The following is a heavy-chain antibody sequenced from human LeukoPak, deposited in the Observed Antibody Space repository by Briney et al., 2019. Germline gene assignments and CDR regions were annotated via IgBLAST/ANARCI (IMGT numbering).Heavy chain of an antibody. CDR2: INHSGST. V-gene: IGHV4-34*01. CDR1: GGSFSGYY. J-gene: IGHJ6*02. CDR3: ARDLEYSSSPGTYYYYGMDV. Sequence: SETLSLTCAVYGGSFSGYYWSWIRQPPGKGLEWIGEINHSGSTNYNPSLKSRVTISVDTSKNQFSLKLSSVTAADTAVYYCARDLEYSSSPGTYYYYGMDVWGQGTTVTVSS. D-gene: IGHD6-6*01.